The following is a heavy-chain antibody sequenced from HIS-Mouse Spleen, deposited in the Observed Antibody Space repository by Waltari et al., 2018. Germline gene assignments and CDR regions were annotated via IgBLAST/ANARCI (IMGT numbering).Heavy chain of an antibody. CDR2: IYYSGST. D-gene: IGHD6-13*01. V-gene: IGHV4-39*07. J-gene: IGHJ2*01. Sequence: QLQLQESGPGLVQPSETLSLTCTVSGGSTRSSSYYGGWIRQPPGKGLEWIGSIYYSGSTYYNPSLKSRVTISVDTSKNQFSLKLSSVTAADTAVYYCAREIPYSSSWYDWYFDLWGRGTLVTVSS. CDR3: AREIPYSSSWYDWYFDL. CDR1: GGSTRSSSYY.